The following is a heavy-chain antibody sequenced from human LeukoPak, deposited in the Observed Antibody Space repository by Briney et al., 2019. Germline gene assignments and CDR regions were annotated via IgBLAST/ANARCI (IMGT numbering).Heavy chain of an antibody. Sequence: SEPLSLTCTVSGGSISSYYWSWIRQPPGKGLEWIGYIYSSGSTYYNPSLKSRLTMSVVTSKNQFSLDLSSVTAADTAVYYCARDRDGYNSIDPWGQGILVTVSS. J-gene: IGHJ5*02. V-gene: IGHV4-59*12. CDR1: GGSISSYY. D-gene: IGHD5-24*01. CDR3: ARDRDGYNSIDP. CDR2: IYSSGST.